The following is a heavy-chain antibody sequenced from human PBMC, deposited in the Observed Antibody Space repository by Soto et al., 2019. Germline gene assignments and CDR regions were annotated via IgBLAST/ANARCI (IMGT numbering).Heavy chain of an antibody. V-gene: IGHV4-59*01. CDR3: ARSVAVPGAHFDY. Sequence: SETLSLTCSVSGGSISGSYWSWIRQSQGKGLEWLGYVYYTGGTNYSPSLRSRVSISVDTSKNEFSLRLSSVTAADTAVYFCARSVAVPGAHFDYWGQGTQVTVSS. CDR1: GGSISGSY. D-gene: IGHD6-19*01. CDR2: VYYTGGT. J-gene: IGHJ4*02.